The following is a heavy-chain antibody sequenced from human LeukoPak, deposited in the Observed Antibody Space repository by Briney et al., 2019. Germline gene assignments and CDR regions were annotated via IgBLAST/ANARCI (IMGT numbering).Heavy chain of an antibody. D-gene: IGHD3-22*01. J-gene: IGHJ3*02. CDR1: GFTFSSYS. V-gene: IGHV3-30*18. CDR2: ISYDGSNK. CDR3: AKPVGYYYDSSGYPNAFDI. Sequence: GGALRLSCAASGFTFSSYSMNWVRQAPGKGLEWVAVISYDGSNKYYADSVKGRFTISRDNSKNTLYLQMNSLRAEDTAVYYCAKPVGYYYDSSGYPNAFDIWGQGTMVTVSS.